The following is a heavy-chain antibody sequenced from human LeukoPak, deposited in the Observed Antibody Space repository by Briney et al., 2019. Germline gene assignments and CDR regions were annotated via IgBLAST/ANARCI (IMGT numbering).Heavy chain of an antibody. J-gene: IGHJ4*02. Sequence: SETLSLTCTVSGGSVTDYYWSWIRQPPGKGLEWIGEINHSGSTNYNPSLKSRVTISVDTSKNQFSLKLSSVTAADTAVYYCARRREYYFDYWGQGTLVTVSS. CDR1: GGSVTDYY. CDR2: INHSGST. D-gene: IGHD3-10*01. V-gene: IGHV4-34*01. CDR3: ARRREYYFDY.